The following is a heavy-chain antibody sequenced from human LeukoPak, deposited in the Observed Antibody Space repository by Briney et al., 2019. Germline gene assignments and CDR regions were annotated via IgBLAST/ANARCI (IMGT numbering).Heavy chain of an antibody. D-gene: IGHD2-2*01. CDR3: ASLGRFGSSTSWTHDAFDI. V-gene: IGHV4-31*03. CDR1: GGSISSGGYY. Sequence: SETLSLTCTVSGGSISSGGYYWSWIRQHPGKGLEWIGYIYYSGSTYYNPSLKSRVTISVDTSKNQFSLKLSSVTAADTAVYYCASLGRFGSSTSWTHDAFDIWGQGTMVTVSS. CDR2: IYYSGST. J-gene: IGHJ3*02.